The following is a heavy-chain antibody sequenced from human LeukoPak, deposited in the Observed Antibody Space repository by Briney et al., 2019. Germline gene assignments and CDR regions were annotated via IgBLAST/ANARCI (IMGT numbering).Heavy chain of an antibody. D-gene: IGHD2-2*01. CDR3: ARDTSLGYCSSTSCPNWFDP. Sequence: ASVKVSCKASGYTFTSYGISWVRQDPGQGLEWMGWISAYNGNTNYAQKLQGRVTMTTDTSTSTAYMELRSLRSDDTAVYYCARDTSLGYCSSTSCPNWFDPWGQGTLVTVSS. CDR2: ISAYNGNT. V-gene: IGHV1-18*01. CDR1: GYTFTSYG. J-gene: IGHJ5*02.